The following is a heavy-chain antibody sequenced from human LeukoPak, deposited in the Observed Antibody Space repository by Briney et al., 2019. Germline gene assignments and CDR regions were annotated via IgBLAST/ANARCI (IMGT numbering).Heavy chain of an antibody. Sequence: ASVKVSCKVSGYTLTELSMHWVRQAPGKGLEWMGGFDPEDGETIYAQKFQGRVTKTEDTSTDTAYMELSSLRSEDTAVYYCATAYFGRKGFFDYWGQGTLVTVSS. J-gene: IGHJ4*02. CDR1: GYTLTELS. CDR2: FDPEDGET. V-gene: IGHV1-24*01. CDR3: ATAYFGRKGFFDY. D-gene: IGHD2/OR15-2a*01.